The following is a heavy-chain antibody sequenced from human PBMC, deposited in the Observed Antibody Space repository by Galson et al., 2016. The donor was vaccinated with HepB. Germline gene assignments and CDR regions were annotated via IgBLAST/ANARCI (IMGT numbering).Heavy chain of an antibody. J-gene: IGHJ5*01. CDR3: ARDSSGWNWFDS. Sequence: SVKVSCKASGGTFISYAISWVRQAPGQGLEWMGGIIPFFGTANYAQKFQGRVTITADESTSTAYMELSSLRSEDTAVYYCARDSSGWNWFDSWGQGTLVTVSS. V-gene: IGHV1-69*13. CDR1: GGTFISYA. D-gene: IGHD6-19*01. CDR2: IIPFFGTA.